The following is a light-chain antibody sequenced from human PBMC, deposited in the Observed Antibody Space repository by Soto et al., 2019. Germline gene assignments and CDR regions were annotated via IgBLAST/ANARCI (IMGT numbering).Light chain of an antibody. CDR1: SGDIGAYNY. CDR2: EVN. V-gene: IGLV2-14*01. CDR3: SSYTGGSTYWI. Sequence: QSALTQPASVSGSPGQSITISCTGTSGDIGAYNYVSWYQQHPGKAPKLIIYEVNNRPSGVSNRFSGSKSGNTASLTISGLQLEDEADYHCSSYTGGSTYWIFGGGTKVTVL. J-gene: IGLJ3*02.